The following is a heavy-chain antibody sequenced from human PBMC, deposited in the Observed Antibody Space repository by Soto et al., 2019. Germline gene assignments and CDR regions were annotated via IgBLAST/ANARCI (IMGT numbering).Heavy chain of an antibody. CDR1: GGTFSSYA. CDR2: IIPIFGTA. V-gene: IGHV1-69*12. Sequence: QVQLVQSGAEVKKPGSSVKVCCKASGGTFSSYAISWVRQAPGQGLEWMGGIIPIFGTANYAQKFQGRVTITADESTSTAYMELSSLRSEDTAVYYCARVGNYDFWSGEDYWGQGTLVTVSS. J-gene: IGHJ4*02. D-gene: IGHD3-3*01. CDR3: ARVGNYDFWSGEDY.